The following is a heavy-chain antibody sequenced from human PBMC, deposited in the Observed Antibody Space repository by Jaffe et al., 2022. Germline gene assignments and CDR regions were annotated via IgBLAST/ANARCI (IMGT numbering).Heavy chain of an antibody. V-gene: IGHV3-9*01. Sequence: EVQLVESGGGLVQPGRSLRLSCAASGFTFDDYAMHWVRQAPGKGLEWVSGISWNSGSIGYADSVKGRFTISRDNAKNSLYLQMNSLRAEDTALYYCAKDRGYDGYGDYDYFDYWGQGTLVTVSS. CDR2: ISWNSGSI. CDR3: AKDRGYDGYGDYDYFDY. CDR1: GFTFDDYA. D-gene: IGHD4-17*01. J-gene: IGHJ4*02.